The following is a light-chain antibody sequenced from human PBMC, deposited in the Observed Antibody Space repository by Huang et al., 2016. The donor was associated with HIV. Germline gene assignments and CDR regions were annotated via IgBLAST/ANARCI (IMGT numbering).Light chain of an antibody. V-gene: IGKV3-20*01. J-gene: IGKJ1*01. CDR2: CSS. CDR3: QQYSTSPWT. Sequence: EIVLTQSPDTLSLSPGERGALSCRASHNVTNDYLAWYQPKSGQAPRLLIYCSSGRATATPARFSGSGSGTDFSLTIYTVKPEDFASYYCQQYSTSPWTFGPGTKLEIK. CDR1: HNVTNDY.